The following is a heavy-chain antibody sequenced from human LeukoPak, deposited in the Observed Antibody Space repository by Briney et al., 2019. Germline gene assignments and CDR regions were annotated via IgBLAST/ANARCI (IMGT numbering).Heavy chain of an antibody. CDR3: AKDPYSYGSYFDY. Sequence: GGSLRLSCAASGFTFSGCGVHWVRQAPGKGLEWVAFIWYDGRDKYYADSVKGRFTISRDNSKNTLYLQMNSLRAEDTAMYYCAKDPYSYGSYFDYWGQGTLVTVSS. V-gene: IGHV3-30*02. CDR2: IWYDGRDK. J-gene: IGHJ4*02. CDR1: GFTFSGCG. D-gene: IGHD5-18*01.